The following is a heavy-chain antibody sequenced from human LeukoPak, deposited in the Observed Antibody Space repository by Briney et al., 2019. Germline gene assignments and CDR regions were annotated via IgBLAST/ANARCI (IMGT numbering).Heavy chain of an antibody. D-gene: IGHD6-19*01. CDR3: ATYSSGWNDFDY. V-gene: IGHV3-48*02. CDR2: ISSSSSSTI. CDR1: GFTFSSYS. Sequence: GGSLRLSCAASGFTFSSYSMNWVRQAPGKGLEWVSYISSSSSSTIYYADSVKGRFTISRDNAKNSLYLQMNSLRDEDTAVYYCATYSSGWNDFDYWGQGTLVTVPS. J-gene: IGHJ4*02.